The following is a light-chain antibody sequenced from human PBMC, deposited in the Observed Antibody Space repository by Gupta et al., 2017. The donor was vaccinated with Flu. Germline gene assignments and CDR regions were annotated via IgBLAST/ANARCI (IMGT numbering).Light chain of an antibody. V-gene: IGKV3-20*01. J-gene: IGKJ2*01. CDR3: QQYGSSPYT. CDR1: QSVSSSY. Sequence: EXVXXXSXXXXSXXXXERATLSCRASQSVSSSYLAWYQQKPGQAPRLLIYGASSRATGIPDRFSGSGSGTDFTLTISRLEPEDFAVYYCQQYGSSPYTFGQGTKLEIK. CDR2: GAS.